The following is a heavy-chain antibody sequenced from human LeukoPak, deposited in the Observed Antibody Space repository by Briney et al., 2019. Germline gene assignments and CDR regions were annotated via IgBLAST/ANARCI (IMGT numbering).Heavy chain of an antibody. CDR3: ARDGAERPHMY. CDR2: IKQDGSEE. V-gene: IGHV3-7*01. Sequence: GGSLRLPCAASGFTFSRSWMSWVRQAPGKGLVWVASIKQDGSEEYYVDSLKGRFTISRDNAKNSLHLQMNSLRAEDTAVYYCARDGAERPHMYWGQGTLVTVSS. CDR1: GFTFSRSW. J-gene: IGHJ4*02. D-gene: IGHD6-25*01.